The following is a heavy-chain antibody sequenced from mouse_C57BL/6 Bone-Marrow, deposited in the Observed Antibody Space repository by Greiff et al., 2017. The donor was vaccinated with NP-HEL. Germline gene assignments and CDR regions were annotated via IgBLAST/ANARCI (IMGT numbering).Heavy chain of an antibody. J-gene: IGHJ3*01. CDR1: GYTFTDYY. CDR3: ARSYGSSYWFAY. CDR2: IYPGSGNT. V-gene: IGHV1-76*01. D-gene: IGHD1-1*01. Sequence: QVHVKQSGAELVRPGASVKLSCKASGYTFTDYYINWVKQRPGQGLEWIARIYPGSGNTYYNEKFKGKATLTAEKSSSTAYMQLSSLTSEDSAVYFCARSYGSSYWFAYWGQGTLVTVSA.